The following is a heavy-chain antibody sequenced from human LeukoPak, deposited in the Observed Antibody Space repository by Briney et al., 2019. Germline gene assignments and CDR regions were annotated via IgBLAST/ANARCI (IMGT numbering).Heavy chain of an antibody. CDR1: GFTFSTYA. J-gene: IGHJ4*02. V-gene: IGHV3-30*04. CDR3: ARDLLDGYNAYFDH. CDR2: ISFDGSNK. Sequence: TGGSLRLSCAASGFTFSTYAMHWVRQAPGKGLEWVALISFDGSNKYYADSVKGRFTISRDSSKNTLYLQMNSLRAEDTAVYYCARDLLDGYNAYFDHWGQGTLVTVSS. D-gene: IGHD5-24*01.